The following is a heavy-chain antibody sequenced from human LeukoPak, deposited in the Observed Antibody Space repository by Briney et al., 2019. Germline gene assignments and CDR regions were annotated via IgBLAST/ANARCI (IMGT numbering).Heavy chain of an antibody. J-gene: IGHJ4*02. CDR1: GGSISSYY. CDR3: ARDQRQGYLGY. D-gene: IGHD2-15*01. V-gene: IGHV4-59*01. CDR2: IYYSGST. Sequence: SETLSLTCTVSGGSISSYYWSWIRQPPGKGLEWIGYIYYSGSTNYNPSLKSRVTISVDTSMNQFSLKLSSVTAADTAVYYCARDQRQGYLGYWGQGTLVTVSS.